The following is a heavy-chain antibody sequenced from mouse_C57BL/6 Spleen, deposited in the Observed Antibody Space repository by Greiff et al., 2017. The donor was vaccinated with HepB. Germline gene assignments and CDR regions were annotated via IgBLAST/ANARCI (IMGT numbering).Heavy chain of an antibody. J-gene: IGHJ2*01. CDR3: AREGGSLPYFDY. V-gene: IGHV5-16*01. CDR2: INYDGSST. CDR1: GFTFSDYY. D-gene: IGHD1-2*01. Sequence: EVHLVESEGGLVQPGSSMKLSCTASGFTFSDYYMAWVRQVPEKGLEWVANINYDGSSTYYLDSLKSRFIISRDNAKNILYLQMSSLKSEDTATYYCAREGGSLPYFDYWGQGTTLTVSS.